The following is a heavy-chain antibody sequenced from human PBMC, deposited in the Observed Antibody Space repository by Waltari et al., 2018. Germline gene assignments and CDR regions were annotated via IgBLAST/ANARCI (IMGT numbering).Heavy chain of an antibody. CDR2: MNGDGSST. Sequence: LVQSGGGLVQPGDSLRLSCAASGFTFSKSWMHWVRQAPGEGLVWVYRMNGDGSSTSHADSVKGRFTTSRDNAKNTLYLQMKSLRVKDTGVYYCARVAPKTYRSPVPGRDYYYGMDVWGQGTAVIVSS. CDR1: GFTFSKSW. CDR3: ARVAPKTYRSPVPGRDYYYGMDV. J-gene: IGHJ6*02. D-gene: IGHD6-13*01. V-gene: IGHV3-74*01.